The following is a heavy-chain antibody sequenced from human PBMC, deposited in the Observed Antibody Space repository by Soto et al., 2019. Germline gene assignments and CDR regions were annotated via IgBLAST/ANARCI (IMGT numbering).Heavy chain of an antibody. Sequence: QVQLVQSGAEVKKPGSSVKVSCKASGGTFSSYAISWVRQAPGQGLEWMGGIIPISGTANYAQKFPGRVTITADEYTSKAYMELSSLRSEDTAVYYCARAHYYGSGSFGTSYNWFDPWGQGTLVTVSS. CDR1: GGTFSSYA. CDR3: ARAHYYGSGSFGTSYNWFDP. J-gene: IGHJ5*02. V-gene: IGHV1-69*01. CDR2: IIPISGTA. D-gene: IGHD3-10*01.